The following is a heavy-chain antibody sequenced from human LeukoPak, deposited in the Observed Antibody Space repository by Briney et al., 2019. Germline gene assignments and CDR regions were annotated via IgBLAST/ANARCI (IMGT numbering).Heavy chain of an antibody. V-gene: IGHV1-18*01. CDR1: GYTFTSYG. CDR2: ISAYNGNT. D-gene: IGHD3-10*01. J-gene: IGHJ3*02. Sequence: ASVKVSCKASGYTFTSYGISWVRQAPGQGLEWMGWISAYNGNTNYAQKLQGRVTTTTDTSTSTAYMELRSLRSDDTAVYYCAILLPYGSGSYAFDIWGQGTMVTVSS. CDR3: AILLPYGSGSYAFDI.